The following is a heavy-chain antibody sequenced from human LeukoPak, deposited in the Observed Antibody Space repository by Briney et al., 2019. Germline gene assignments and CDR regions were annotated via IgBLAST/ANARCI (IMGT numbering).Heavy chain of an antibody. CDR1: GLTFSSYS. Sequence: PGGSLRLSCAASGLTFSSYSMNWVRRAPGKGLEWVSSISSSSSYIYYADSVKGRFTISRDNAKNSLYLQMNSLRAEDTAVYYCARDRDDYVDYWGQGTLVTVSS. D-gene: IGHD5-24*01. CDR2: ISSSSSYI. J-gene: IGHJ4*02. V-gene: IGHV3-21*01. CDR3: ARDRDDYVDY.